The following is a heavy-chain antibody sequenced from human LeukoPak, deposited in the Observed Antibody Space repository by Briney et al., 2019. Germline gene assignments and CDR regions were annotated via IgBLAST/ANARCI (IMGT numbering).Heavy chain of an antibody. CDR1: GYTFTSYT. D-gene: IGHD3-10*01. CDR2: INAGNGNT. CDR3: ARDRYYGSGSYHYFDY. V-gene: IGHV1-3*01. Sequence: ASVKVSCKASGYTFTSYTMHWVRQAPGQRLEWMGWINAGNGNTKYSQKFQGRVTITRDTSASTAYMDLSSLRSEDTAVYYCARDRYYGSGSYHYFDYWGQGPLVTVSS. J-gene: IGHJ4*02.